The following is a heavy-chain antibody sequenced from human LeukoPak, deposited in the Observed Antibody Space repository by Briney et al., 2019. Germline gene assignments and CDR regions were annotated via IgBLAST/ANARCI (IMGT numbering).Heavy chain of an antibody. CDR1: GFTFSGSA. J-gene: IGHJ4*02. CDR3: TRHGWDDFWSGYSSYFDY. CDR2: IRSKANSYAT. V-gene: IGHV3-73*01. Sequence: PGGSLRLSCAASGFTFSGSAMHWVRQASGKGLEWVGRIRSKANSYATAYAASVKGRFTISRDDSKNTAYLQMNSLKTEDTAVYYCTRHGWDDFWSGYSSYFDYRGQGTLVTVSS. D-gene: IGHD3-3*01.